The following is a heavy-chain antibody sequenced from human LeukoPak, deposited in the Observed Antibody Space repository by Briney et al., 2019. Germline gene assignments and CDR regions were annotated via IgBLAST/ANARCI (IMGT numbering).Heavy chain of an antibody. CDR2: INGDGRTT. CDR1: GFTFRNYV. V-gene: IGHV3-74*01. D-gene: IGHD1-26*01. CDR3: AGGRGSYGLWDS. J-gene: IGHJ4*02. Sequence: TGGSLRLSCAASGFTFRNYVIHWVRQVPGKGLVWVSRINGDGRTTNYADSVKGRFTISRGNARNTVYLQMNSLRPEDTAVYFCAGGRGSYGLWDSWGQGTLVAVSS.